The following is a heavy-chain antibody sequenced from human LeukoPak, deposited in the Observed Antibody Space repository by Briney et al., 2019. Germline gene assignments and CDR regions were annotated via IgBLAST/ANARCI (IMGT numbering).Heavy chain of an antibody. CDR2: ISSRGSTI. V-gene: IGHV3-48*03. Sequence: PGGSLRLSCAASGFPFSGYEMNWVRQAPGKGLEWVSYISSRGSTIYYADSVKGRFTISRDNAKNSLYLQMNSLRAEDTAVYYCARLKTGTPGPAFDIWGQGTMVTVS. CDR1: GFPFSGYE. CDR3: ARLKTGTPGPAFDI. D-gene: IGHD3-10*01. J-gene: IGHJ3*02.